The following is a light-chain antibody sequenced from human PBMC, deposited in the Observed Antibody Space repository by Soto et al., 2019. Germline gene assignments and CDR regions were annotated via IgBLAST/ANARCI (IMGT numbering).Light chain of an antibody. Sequence: ENVLTQSPGTLSLSPGEEATLSCRASQSVNNNYLAWYQQTPGQPPRLLIYGASSRATGIPDRFSGRGSGTDFTLTISRLEPEDFSVYYCQQYAIFPRTFGQGTKVEIK. V-gene: IGKV3-20*01. CDR3: QQYAIFPRT. CDR1: QSVNNNY. CDR2: GAS. J-gene: IGKJ1*01.